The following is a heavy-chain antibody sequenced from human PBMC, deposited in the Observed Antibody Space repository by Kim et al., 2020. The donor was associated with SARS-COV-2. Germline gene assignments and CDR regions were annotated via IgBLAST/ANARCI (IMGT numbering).Heavy chain of an antibody. Sequence: NPSLKSRVTISVDKSKNQFSLNLSSVTAADTAVYYCARYQAAGDLYYFDYWGQGTLVTVSS. CDR3: ARYQAAGDLYYFDY. D-gene: IGHD6-13*01. V-gene: IGHV4-4*02. J-gene: IGHJ4*02.